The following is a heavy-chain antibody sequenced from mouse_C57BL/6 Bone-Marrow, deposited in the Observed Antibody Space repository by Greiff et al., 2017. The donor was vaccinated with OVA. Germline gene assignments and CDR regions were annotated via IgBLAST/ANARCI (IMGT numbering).Heavy chain of an antibody. CDR2: IYPGNSDT. D-gene: IGHD1-1*01. CDR1: GYTFTSYW. V-gene: IGHV1-5*01. J-gene: IGHJ2*01. CDR3: TRYYGSSYDYFDY. Sequence: EVQLQQSGTVLARPGASVKMSCKTSGYTFTSYWMHWVKQRPGQGLEWIGAIYPGNSDTSYNQKFKGKAKLTAVTSASTAYMELSSLTNEDSAVYYCTRYYGSSYDYFDYWGQGTTLTVSS.